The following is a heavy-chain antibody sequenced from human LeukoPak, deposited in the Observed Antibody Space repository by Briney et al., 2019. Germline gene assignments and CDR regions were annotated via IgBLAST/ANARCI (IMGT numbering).Heavy chain of an antibody. CDR2: IYPGDSDT. D-gene: IGHD3-10*01. J-gene: IGHJ4*02. CDR3: VGALGYGSGSYRPHSELYYFDY. CDR1: GYSFTNYW. Sequence: GESLKISCKGFGYSFTNYWIGWVRQTPGKGLEWMGIIYPGDSDTRYSPSFQGQVTISADKSISTAYLQWSSLKASDTAMYYCVGALGYGSGSYRPHSELYYFDYWGQGTLVTVSS. V-gene: IGHV5-51*01.